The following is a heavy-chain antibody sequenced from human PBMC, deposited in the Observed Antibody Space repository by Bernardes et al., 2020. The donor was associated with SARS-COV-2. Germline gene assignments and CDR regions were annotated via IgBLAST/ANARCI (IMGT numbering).Heavy chain of an antibody. Sequence: GGSLRLSCAASGFTFSSYAMHWVRQAPGKGLEWVAVISYDGSNKYYADSVKGRFTISRDNSKNTLYLQMNSLRAEDTAVYYCARGAGSGYYTGDNYMDVWGKGTTVTVSS. J-gene: IGHJ6*03. V-gene: IGHV3-30*04. CDR3: ARGAGSGYYTGDNYMDV. CDR2: ISYDGSNK. D-gene: IGHD3-3*01. CDR1: GFTFSSYA.